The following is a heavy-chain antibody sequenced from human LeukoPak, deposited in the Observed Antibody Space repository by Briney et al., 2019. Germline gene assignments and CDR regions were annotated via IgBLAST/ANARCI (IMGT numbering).Heavy chain of an antibody. CDR3: ARRTIFAGMDV. CDR2: IYYSGST. V-gene: IGHV4-59*01. Sequence: PSETLSLTCTVSGGSISSYYWSWIRQPPGKGLEWIGYIYYSGSTNYNPSLKSRVTLSVDTSKNQFSLKLTSVTAADTAVYYCARRTIFAGMDVWGQGTTVTVSS. CDR1: GGSISSYY. D-gene: IGHD3-3*01. J-gene: IGHJ6*02.